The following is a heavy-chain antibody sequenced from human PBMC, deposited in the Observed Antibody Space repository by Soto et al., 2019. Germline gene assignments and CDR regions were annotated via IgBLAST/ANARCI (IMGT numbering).Heavy chain of an antibody. V-gene: IGHV4-31*03. CDR1: GGSISSGGYY. J-gene: IGHJ5*02. CDR2: IYYSGST. D-gene: IGHD1-7*01. Sequence: SETLSLTCTVSGGSISSGGYYWSWIRQHPGKGLEWIGYIYYSGSTYYNPSLKSRVTISVDTSKNQFSLKLSSVTAADTAVYYCARGNYGEMYNWFDPWGQGTLVTVSS. CDR3: ARGNYGEMYNWFDP.